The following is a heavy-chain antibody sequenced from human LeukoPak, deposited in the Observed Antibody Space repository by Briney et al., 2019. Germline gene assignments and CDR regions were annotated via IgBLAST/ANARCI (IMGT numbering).Heavy chain of an antibody. V-gene: IGHV4-59*12. J-gene: IGHJ4*02. CDR2: IYYSGST. Sequence: SETLSLTCTVSGGSIRSYYWSWIRQPPGKGLEWIAYIYYSGSTNYNPSLKSRVTISVDTSKNQFSLKLSSVTTADTAVYYCAREGRSPIFRGVIRDYLDYWGQGTLVTVSS. CDR3: AREGRSPIFRGVIRDYLDY. D-gene: IGHD3-10*01. CDR1: GGSIRSYY.